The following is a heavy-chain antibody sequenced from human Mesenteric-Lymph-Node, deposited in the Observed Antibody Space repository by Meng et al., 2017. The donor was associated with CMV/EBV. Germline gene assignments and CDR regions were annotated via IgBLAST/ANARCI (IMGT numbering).Heavy chain of an antibody. CDR1: GYTFTNYA. V-gene: IGHV1-3*01. J-gene: IGHJ4*02. D-gene: IGHD3-3*01. CDR3: ARGNDWPY. Sequence: QVSCHASGYTFTNYAIPWVRQAPGQGLEWMGWINGGHGNSGFSQNFQDRVTLSRDTSATTAYMELSGLRSEDTAVYFCARGNDWPYWGQGTLVTVSS. CDR2: INGGHGNS.